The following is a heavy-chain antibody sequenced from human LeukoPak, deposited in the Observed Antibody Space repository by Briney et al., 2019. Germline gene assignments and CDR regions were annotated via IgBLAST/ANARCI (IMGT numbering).Heavy chain of an antibody. CDR1: GGSISSHY. V-gene: IGHV4-59*11. CDR3: ARDIGSGIRYYYYYGMDV. D-gene: IGHD2-15*01. CDR2: IYYSGST. Sequence: SETLSLTCTVSGGSISSHYWSWIRQPPGKGLEWIGYIYYSGSTNYNPSLKSRVTISVDTSKNQFSLKLSSVTAADTAVYYCARDIGSGIRYYYYYGMDVWGQGTTVTVSS. J-gene: IGHJ6*02.